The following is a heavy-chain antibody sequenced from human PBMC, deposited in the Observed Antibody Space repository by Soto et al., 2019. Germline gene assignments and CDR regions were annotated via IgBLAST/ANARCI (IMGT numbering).Heavy chain of an antibody. CDR2: IRAFNGRK. CDR1: GFTFTNYG. V-gene: IGHV1-18*04. D-gene: IGHD1-26*01. Sequence: QVQLVQSGAEVKEPGASVKVSCKTSGFTFTNYGFSWVRQAPGQGLEWMGCIRAFNGRKDYAQKFQGRVTMTTDTSTSTAYMELGSLRSDDTAVYYCARTSSNSNFEGWCQGTLVAVSS. CDR3: ARTSSNSNFEG. J-gene: IGHJ4*02.